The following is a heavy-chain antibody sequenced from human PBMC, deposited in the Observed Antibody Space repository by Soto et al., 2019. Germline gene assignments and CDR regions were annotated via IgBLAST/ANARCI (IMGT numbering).Heavy chain of an antibody. J-gene: IGHJ4*02. V-gene: IGHV1-2*02. CDR2: INPNSGGT. CDR1: GYTFTGYY. CDR3: ARDISFGDPPAVFDY. Sequence: ASVKVSCKASGYTFTGYYMHWVRQAPGQGLEWMGWINPNSGGTNYAQKFQGRVTMTRDTSISTAYMELGRLRSDDTAVYYCARDISFGDPPAVFDYWGQGTLVTVSS. D-gene: IGHD3-16*01.